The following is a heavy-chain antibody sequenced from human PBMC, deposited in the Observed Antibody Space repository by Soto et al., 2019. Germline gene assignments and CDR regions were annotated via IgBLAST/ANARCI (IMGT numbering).Heavy chain of an antibody. J-gene: IGHJ5*02. CDR1: GGSISRYY. D-gene: IGHD3-3*01. CDR3: ARVLFGRGNWFDP. CDR2: IYYSGST. Sequence: ETLFLSCTVSGGSISRYYWSWIRQPPGKGLEWIGYIYYSGSTNYNPSLKSRVTISVDTSKNQFSLKLSSVTAADTAVYYCARVLFGRGNWFDPWGQGTLVTVS. V-gene: IGHV4-59*01.